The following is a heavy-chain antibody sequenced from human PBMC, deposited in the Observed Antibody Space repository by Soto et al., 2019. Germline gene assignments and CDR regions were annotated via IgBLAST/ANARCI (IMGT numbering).Heavy chain of an antibody. D-gene: IGHD2-15*01. Sequence: GGSLRLSCAASGFTFDDYAMHWVRQAPGKGLEWVSGISWNSGSIGYADSVKGRFTISRDNAKNSLYLQMNSLRAEDTALYYCAKDMGYCSGGSCSPPDYWGQGTLVTVPS. CDR2: ISWNSGSI. V-gene: IGHV3-9*01. J-gene: IGHJ4*02. CDR1: GFTFDDYA. CDR3: AKDMGYCSGGSCSPPDY.